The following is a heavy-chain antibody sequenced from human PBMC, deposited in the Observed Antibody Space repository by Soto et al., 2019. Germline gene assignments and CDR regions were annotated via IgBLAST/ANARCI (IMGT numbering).Heavy chain of an antibody. CDR3: ARVERGTATTVVDAFDI. CDR1: GGSVNSGNYY. D-gene: IGHD1-1*01. J-gene: IGHJ3*02. CDR2: MSHSGGN. Sequence: QVQLQQWGAGLLKPSETLSLTCAVYGGSVNSGNYYWSWIRQPPGKGLEWLGEMSHSGGNHFNPSLKSRVTISVDTSKNQFSLKMSSVTAADTALYYCARVERGTATTVVDAFDIWGPGTLVTVSS. V-gene: IGHV4-34*01.